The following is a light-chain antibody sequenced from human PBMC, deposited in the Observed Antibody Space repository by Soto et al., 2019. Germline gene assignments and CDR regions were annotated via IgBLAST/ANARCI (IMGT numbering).Light chain of an antibody. J-gene: IGLJ3*02. CDR1: SSNIGAGYD. CDR2: GNS. Sequence: QPVLTQPPSVSGAPGQRVTISCTESSSNIGAGYDVHWYQQLPGTAPKLLIYGNSNRPSGVPDRFSGSKSGTSASLAITGLQAEDEADYYCQSYGSSLSGWVFGGGTKLTVL. CDR3: QSYGSSLSGWV. V-gene: IGLV1-40*01.